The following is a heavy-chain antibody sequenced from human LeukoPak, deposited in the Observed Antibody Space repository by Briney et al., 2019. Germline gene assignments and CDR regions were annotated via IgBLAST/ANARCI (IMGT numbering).Heavy chain of an antibody. CDR3: ARDSLTIPDAFDI. V-gene: IGHV3-21*01. CDR2: ISSSSSYI. CDR1: GFTFSSYS. D-gene: IGHD2-15*01. J-gene: IGHJ3*02. Sequence: PGGSLRLSCAASGFTFSSYSMNWVRQAPGKGLEWVSSISSSSSYIYYADSVKGRFTISRDNDKNSLYLQMNSLRAEDTAVYYCARDSLTIPDAFDIWGQGTMVTVSS.